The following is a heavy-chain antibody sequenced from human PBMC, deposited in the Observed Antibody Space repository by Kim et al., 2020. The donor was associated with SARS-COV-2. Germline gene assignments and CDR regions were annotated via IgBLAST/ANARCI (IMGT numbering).Heavy chain of an antibody. Sequence: SNPPLKSRVTIAVATSKNQFSLKLSSVTAADTAVYYCARGSIPIRPYDYWGQGTLVTVSS. D-gene: IGHD2-2*02. CDR3: ARGSIPIRPYDY. V-gene: IGHV4-4*09. J-gene: IGHJ4*02.